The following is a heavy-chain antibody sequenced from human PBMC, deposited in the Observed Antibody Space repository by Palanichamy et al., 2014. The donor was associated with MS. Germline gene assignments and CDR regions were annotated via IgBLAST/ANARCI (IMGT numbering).Heavy chain of an antibody. Sequence: EVRLVESGGGLVKPGGSLRLSCAASGFTFSSYSMNWVRQAPGKGLEWVSSISSSSGYIYYADSVKGRFTISRDNAKNSLYLLMSSLRAEDTAMYYCARGGYSDTWYHDSWGQGTLVTVSS. V-gene: IGHV3-21*01. CDR1: GFTFSSYS. J-gene: IGHJ4*02. D-gene: IGHD6-13*01. CDR3: ARGGYSDTWYHDS. CDR2: ISSSSGYI.